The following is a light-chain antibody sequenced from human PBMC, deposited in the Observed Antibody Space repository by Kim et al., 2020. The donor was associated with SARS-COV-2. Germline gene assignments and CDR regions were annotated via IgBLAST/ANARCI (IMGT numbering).Light chain of an antibody. J-gene: IGKJ4*01. CDR2: DTS. Sequence: EIVLTQSPATLSLSPGESATLSCRASQSISTYLAWYQQKPGQAPRLLIYDTSNRATGIPVRFRGSRSVTDFTLTISSLEPEDFAVYYYQQRSSGVTFGGGTKVEIK. V-gene: IGKV3-11*01. CDR1: QSISTY. CDR3: QQRSSGVT.